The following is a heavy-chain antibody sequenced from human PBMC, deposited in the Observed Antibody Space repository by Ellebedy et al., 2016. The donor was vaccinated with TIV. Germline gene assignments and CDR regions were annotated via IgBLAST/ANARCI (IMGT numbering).Heavy chain of an antibody. CDR1: GFTFGSYW. CDR2: IRQEGDEI. D-gene: IGHD4-17*01. J-gene: IGHJ5*02. V-gene: IGHV3-7*01. Sequence: GESLKISCEASGFTFGSYWMSWVRQPPGKGLEWVAKIRQEGDEIYYVESVKGRFTISRDNAKNSLFLQMNSLRVEDTAVYYCARRASDGDYAVQVNPWFDPWGQGTLVTVSS. CDR3: ARRASDGDYAVQVNPWFDP.